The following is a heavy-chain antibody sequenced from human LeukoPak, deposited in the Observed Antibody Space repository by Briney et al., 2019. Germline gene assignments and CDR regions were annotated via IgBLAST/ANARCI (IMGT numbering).Heavy chain of an antibody. CDR3: ARGPDDLLHGRAFDF. D-gene: IGHD3-3*01. V-gene: IGHV6-1*01. J-gene: IGHJ3*01. Sequence: SQTLSLTCAISGDSVSSNSAAWNWIRLSPSRGLEWLGRTLYRSNWLNDYAPSIKGRITINPDTSKNQFSLQLKSVTPEDTALYYCARGPDDLLHGRAFDFWGQGTMVTVSS. CDR1: GDSVSSNSAA. CDR2: TLYRSNWLN.